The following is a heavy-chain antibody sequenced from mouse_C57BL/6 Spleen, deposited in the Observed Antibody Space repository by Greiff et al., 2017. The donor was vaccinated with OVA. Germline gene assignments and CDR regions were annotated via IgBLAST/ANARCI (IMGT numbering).Heavy chain of an antibody. CDR2: IYPGDGDT. D-gene: IGHD2-2*01. J-gene: IGHJ3*01. CDR3: ARGGGIGYDPWCAY. CDR1: GYAFSSSW. V-gene: IGHV1-82*01. Sequence: VQLQQSGPELVKPGASVKISCKASGYAFSSSWMNWVKQRPGKGLEWIGRIYPGDGDTNYNGKFKGKATLTADKSSSTAYMQLSSLTSEDSAVYFCARGGGIGYDPWCAYWGQGTLVTVSA.